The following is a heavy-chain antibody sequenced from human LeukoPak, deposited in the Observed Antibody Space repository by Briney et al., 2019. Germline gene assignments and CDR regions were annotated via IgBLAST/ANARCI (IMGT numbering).Heavy chain of an antibody. V-gene: IGHV3-23*01. CDR3: SNPGIVGGLGYDH. Sequence: GGSLRLSCAASGFTFSSYAMSWVRQAPGKGLEWVSAISGSGGSTYYADSVKGRFTISRDNSKNTLYLQMNSLRAEDTAVYYCSNPGIVGGLGYDHWGQGTLVTVSS. CDR2: ISGSGGST. CDR1: GFTFSSYA. J-gene: IGHJ4*02. D-gene: IGHD1-26*01.